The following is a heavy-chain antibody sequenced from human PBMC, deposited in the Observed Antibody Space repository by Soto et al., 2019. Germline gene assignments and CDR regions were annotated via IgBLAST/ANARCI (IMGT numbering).Heavy chain of an antibody. CDR3: AKDGGADGYFGNWLDP. J-gene: IGHJ5*02. CDR1: GGTFSNYA. CDR2: IIPIFGTT. V-gene: IGHV1-69*08. D-gene: IGHD5-12*01. Sequence: QVQLVQSGAEVKKPGSSVKVSCKASGGTFSNYAITWVRQAPGQGLEWVGRIIPIFGTTNVAQKFQGRVTITADKSTTTANMELSGLRSDDTAVYYCAKDGGADGYFGNWLDPWGQGTLVTVSS.